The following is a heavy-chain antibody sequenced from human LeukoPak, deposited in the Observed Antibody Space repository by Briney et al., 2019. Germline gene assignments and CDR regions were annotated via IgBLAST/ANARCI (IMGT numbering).Heavy chain of an antibody. J-gene: IGHJ4*02. D-gene: IGHD3-10*01. CDR2: ISGSGGST. Sequence: PGGSLRLSCAASGFTFTTYGMNWVRQAPGKGLEWVSAISGSGGSTYYADSVKGRFTISRDNSKNTLYLLMNSVRAEDTAAYYCAKGDLWFGESIDYWGQGTLVTVSS. CDR1: GFTFTTYG. CDR3: AKGDLWFGESIDY. V-gene: IGHV3-23*01.